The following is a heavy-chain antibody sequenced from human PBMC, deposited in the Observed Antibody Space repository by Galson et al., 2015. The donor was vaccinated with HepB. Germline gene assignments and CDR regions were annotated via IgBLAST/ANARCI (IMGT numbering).Heavy chain of an antibody. Sequence: SLRLSCAASGFTFRSYAMHWVRQAPGKGLEHVSAISSNGGSTYYADSVKGRFTISRDNSKNTLYLQMSSLRAEDTAVYYCAKGPGSAPLRNWFDPWGQGTLVTVSS. D-gene: IGHD3-16*01. CDR3: AKGPGSAPLRNWFDP. J-gene: IGHJ5*02. CDR1: GFTFRSYA. V-gene: IGHV3-64D*06. CDR2: ISSNGGST.